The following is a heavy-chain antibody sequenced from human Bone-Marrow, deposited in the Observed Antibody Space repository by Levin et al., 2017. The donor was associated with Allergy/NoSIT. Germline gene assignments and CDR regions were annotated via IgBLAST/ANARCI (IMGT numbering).Heavy chain of an antibody. Sequence: PGGSLRLSCAASGFTFSDYYMSWIRQAPGKGLECVSYVSSSVSTIYYADSVKGRFTISRVNAKNSLYLQMNSLRAEDTAVYYCARGFGEDAFDIWGQGTMVTVSS. V-gene: IGHV3-11*01. CDR1: GFTFSDYY. J-gene: IGHJ3*02. CDR2: VSSSVSTI. D-gene: IGHD3-10*01. CDR3: ARGFGEDAFDI.